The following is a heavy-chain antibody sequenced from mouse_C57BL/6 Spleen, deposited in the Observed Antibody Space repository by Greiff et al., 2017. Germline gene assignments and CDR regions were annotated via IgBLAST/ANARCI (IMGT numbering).Heavy chain of an antibody. V-gene: IGHV1-81*01. CDR1: GYNFTSYG. CDR3: ARGLYDGYYGNYFDY. Sequence: QVQLQQSGAELARPGASVQLSCKASGYNFTSYGISWVKQRTGQGLEWIGEIYPRSGNTYYNEKFKGKATLTADKSSSTAYIELRSLTSEDSAVYFCARGLYDGYYGNYFDYWGQGTTLTVSS. J-gene: IGHJ2*01. D-gene: IGHD2-3*01. CDR2: IYPRSGNT.